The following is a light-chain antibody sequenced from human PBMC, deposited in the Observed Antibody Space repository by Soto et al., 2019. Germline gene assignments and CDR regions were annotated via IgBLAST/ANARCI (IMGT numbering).Light chain of an antibody. CDR1: QSISSSF. Sequence: ELVLTQSPGILSLSPGKRASLSCGAGQSISSSFLAWYQQKPGQAPRLLIYGASSRATGIPDRFSGTGSETDFTLTISRLGPEDFAVYYCQQYDNSPITFGQGTRLEIK. J-gene: IGKJ5*01. V-gene: IGKV3-20*01. CDR3: QQYDNSPIT. CDR2: GAS.